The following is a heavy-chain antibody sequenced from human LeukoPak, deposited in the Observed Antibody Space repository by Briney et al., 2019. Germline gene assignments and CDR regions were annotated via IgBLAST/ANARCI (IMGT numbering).Heavy chain of an antibody. CDR1: GFTFSNYA. CDR2: ILGSGGST. D-gene: IGHD3-9*01. J-gene: IGHJ4*02. V-gene: IGHV3-23*01. CDR3: AKWGDYDVLTGYYVPDY. Sequence: GGSLRLSCAASGFTFSNYAMSWVRQAPGKGLEWVSAILGSGGSTYYADSVKGRFTVSRDNSKSTLYLQMSSLRAEDTALYYCAKWGDYDVLTGYYVPDYWGQGTLVTVSS.